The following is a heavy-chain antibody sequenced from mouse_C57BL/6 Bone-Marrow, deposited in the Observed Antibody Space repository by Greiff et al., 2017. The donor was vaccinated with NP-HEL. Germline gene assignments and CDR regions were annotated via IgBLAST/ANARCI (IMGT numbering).Heavy chain of an antibody. J-gene: IGHJ4*01. CDR1: GFTFSSYA. D-gene: IGHD2-2*01. CDR2: ISDGGSYT. CDR3: ARGYYGYDGAMDY. Sequence: DVKLVESGGGLVKPGGSLKLSCAASGFTFSSYAMSWVRQTPEKRLEWVATISDGGSYTYYPDNVKGRFTISRDNAKNNLYLQMSHLKSEDTAMYYCARGYYGYDGAMDYWGQGTSVTVSS. V-gene: IGHV5-4*03.